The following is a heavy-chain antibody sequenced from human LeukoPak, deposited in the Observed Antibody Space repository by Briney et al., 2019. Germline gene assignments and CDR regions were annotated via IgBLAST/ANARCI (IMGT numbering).Heavy chain of an antibody. Sequence: GASVKVSCKASGGTFSSYAISWVRQAPGQGLEWMGRIIPILGIANYAQKFQGRVTITADKSTSTAYMELSSLRSEDTAVYYCARVPARGWWELPRGGAKWFDPWGQGTLVTVSS. CDR1: GGTFSSYA. CDR2: IIPILGIA. CDR3: ARVPARGWWELPRGGAKWFDP. J-gene: IGHJ5*02. V-gene: IGHV1-69*04. D-gene: IGHD1-26*01.